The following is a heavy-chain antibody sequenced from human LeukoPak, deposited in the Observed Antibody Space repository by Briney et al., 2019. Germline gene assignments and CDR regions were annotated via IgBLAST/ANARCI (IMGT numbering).Heavy chain of an antibody. CDR2: ISSRGSSI. D-gene: IGHD6-13*01. Sequence: GGSLRLSCAASGFTFSDYYMSWIRRTPGKGLEWVSYISSRGSSIYYADPVKGRFTISRDNAKNSLYLQMNSLRAEDTAVYYCAGGLQAAGLDYWGQGTLVTVSS. CDR1: GFTFSDYY. J-gene: IGHJ4*02. V-gene: IGHV3-11*01. CDR3: AGGLQAAGLDY.